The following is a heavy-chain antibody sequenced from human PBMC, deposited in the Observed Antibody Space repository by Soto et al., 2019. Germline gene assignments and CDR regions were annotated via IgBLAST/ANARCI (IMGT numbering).Heavy chain of an antibody. J-gene: IGHJ3*02. D-gene: IGHD6-6*01. CDR1: GFTFDDYG. CDR2: INWNGGST. V-gene: IGHV3-20*01. Sequence: EVQLVESGGGVVRPGGSLRLSCAASGFTFDDYGMSWVRQAPGKGLEWVSGINWNGGSTGYADSVKGRFTISRDNAKNSLYLQMNSLRAEDTALYLCARAFYNEYSSSSDAFDIWGQGTMVTVSS. CDR3: ARAFYNEYSSSSDAFDI.